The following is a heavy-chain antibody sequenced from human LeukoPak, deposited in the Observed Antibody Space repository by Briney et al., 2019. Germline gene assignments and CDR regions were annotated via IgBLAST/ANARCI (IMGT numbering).Heavy chain of an antibody. CDR3: ARAWESVAGNYGVIDY. Sequence: ASVTVSFTTIGYTFTNYYVHWVRHARGQGLEWMGIINPSGGSTHYAQNFQGRVTMTTDMSTTTVYMELSSLRSEDTAVYYCARAWESVAGNYGVIDYWGQGTLVIVSS. V-gene: IGHV1-46*01. CDR2: INPSGGST. J-gene: IGHJ4*02. D-gene: IGHD4-17*01. CDR1: GYTFTNYY.